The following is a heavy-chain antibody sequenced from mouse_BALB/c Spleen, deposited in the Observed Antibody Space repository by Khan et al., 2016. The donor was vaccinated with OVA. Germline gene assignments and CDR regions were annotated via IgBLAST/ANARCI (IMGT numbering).Heavy chain of an antibody. CDR2: MSSGGDYT. CDR1: GFTFSSYS. D-gene: IGHD4-1*01. Sequence: EVELVESGGDLVKPGGSLKLSCAASGFTFSSYSMSWVRQIPDKRLEWVATMSSGGDYTYYPDSVKGRFTISRETAKNTLYLQMSSLKSEDTAMYYCASHVTGSFAYWGQGTLVTVSA. CDR3: ASHVTGSFAY. V-gene: IGHV5-6*01. J-gene: IGHJ3*01.